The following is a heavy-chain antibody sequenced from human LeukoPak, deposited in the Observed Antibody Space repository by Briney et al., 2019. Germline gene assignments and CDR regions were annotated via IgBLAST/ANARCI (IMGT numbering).Heavy chain of an antibody. CDR1: GFTFNFYD. D-gene: IGHD3-3*01. V-gene: IGHV3-13*01. J-gene: IGHJ4*02. CDR2: IGTAGDT. CDR3: ARSPPDYAFWRGYYFDD. Sequence: GGSLRLSCAASGFTFNFYDVHWVRHAPGEGLGWVSSIGTAGDTHYPDSVKGRFTISRENAKNSFYLQMNTLGAGDTAVYYCARSPPDYAFWRGYYFDDWGQGTLVTVSS.